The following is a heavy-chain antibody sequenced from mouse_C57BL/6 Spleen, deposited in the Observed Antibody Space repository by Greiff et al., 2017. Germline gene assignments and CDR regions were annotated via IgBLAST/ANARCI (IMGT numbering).Heavy chain of an antibody. CDR3: AREDSNYFDD. CDR2: ISAGGSYT. V-gene: IGHV5-4*01. Sequence: EVHLVESGGGLVKPGGSLKLSCAASGFTFSSYAMSWVRQTPEKRLERVATISAGGSYTYYPDNVKGRFTISRDNAKNNLYLQMSHLKSEDTAMYYCAREDSNYFDDWGKGTTLTVSS. J-gene: IGHJ2*01. CDR1: GFTFSSYA. D-gene: IGHD2-5*01.